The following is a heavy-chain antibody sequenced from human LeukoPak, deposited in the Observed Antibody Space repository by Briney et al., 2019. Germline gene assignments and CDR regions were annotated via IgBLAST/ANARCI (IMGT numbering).Heavy chain of an antibody. CDR1: GYTFTSYG. V-gene: IGHV1-18*01. CDR3: ASGGYYDFWSGYYTIFDY. J-gene: IGHJ4*02. Sequence: ASVKVSCKASGYTFTSYGISWVRQAPGQGLEWMGWISAYNGNTNYAQKLQGRVTMTTDTSTSTAYMELSSLRSEDTAVYYCASGGYYDFWSGYYTIFDYWGQGTLVTVSS. CDR2: ISAYNGNT. D-gene: IGHD3-3*01.